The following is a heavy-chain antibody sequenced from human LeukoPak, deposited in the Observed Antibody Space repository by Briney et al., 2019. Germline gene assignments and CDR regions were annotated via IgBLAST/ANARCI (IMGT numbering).Heavy chain of an antibody. CDR3: ARRITIIYYMDL. V-gene: IGHV4-34*01. J-gene: IGHJ6*03. CDR2: INDSGGT. CDR1: DGSFSSYY. Sequence: SETLSLTCAVYDGSFSSYYWTWIRQFPGKGLEWIGEINDSGGTNYSPSLKSRVTISVATSKNQFSLKLSSVTAADTAVYYCARRITIIYYMDLWGKGTTVIVSS. D-gene: IGHD5-24*01.